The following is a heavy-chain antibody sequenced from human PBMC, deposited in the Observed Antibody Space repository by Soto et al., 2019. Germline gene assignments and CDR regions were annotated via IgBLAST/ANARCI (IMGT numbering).Heavy chain of an antibody. CDR3: RSYSDMYSSGWYYHYYGMDV. D-gene: IGHD6-19*01. J-gene: IGHJ6*02. CDR2: ISGSGGST. Sequence: GGSLRLSCAASGFTFSSYAMSWVRQAPGKGLEWVSAISGSGGSTYYADTVKGRFTISRDNSKNTLYLQMNSLRAEDTAVYYCRSYSDMYSSGWYYHYYGMDVWGQGTTVTVSS. CDR1: GFTFSSYA. V-gene: IGHV3-23*01.